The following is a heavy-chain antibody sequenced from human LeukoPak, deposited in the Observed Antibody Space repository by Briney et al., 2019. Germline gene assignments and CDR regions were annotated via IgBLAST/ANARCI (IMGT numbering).Heavy chain of an antibody. J-gene: IGHJ3*02. Sequence: PGRSLRLSCAASGFTFSSYAMHWVRQAPGKGLEWVAVIWYDGSNKYYADSVKGRFTISRDNSKNTLYLQMNSLRAEDTAVYYCARDRIAVALDAFDIWGQGTMVTVSS. CDR1: GFTFSSYA. V-gene: IGHV3-33*08. CDR2: IWYDGSNK. D-gene: IGHD6-19*01. CDR3: ARDRIAVALDAFDI.